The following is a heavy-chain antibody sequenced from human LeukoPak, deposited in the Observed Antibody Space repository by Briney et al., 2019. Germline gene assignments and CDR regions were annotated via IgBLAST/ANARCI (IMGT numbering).Heavy chain of an antibody. CDR1: GFIFRSYS. CDR2: ITSSSDTI. V-gene: IGHV3-48*01. J-gene: IGHJ6*03. Sequence: PGGSLRLSCAASGFIFRSYSMNWVRQAPGKGLEWVAFITSSSDTISYADPVKGRFTISRDNAKNSLYLQMDGLRAEDTAVYYCARYDYGDYEDYFYYMDVWGKGTAVSVSS. CDR3: ARYDYGDYEDYFYYMDV. D-gene: IGHD4-17*01.